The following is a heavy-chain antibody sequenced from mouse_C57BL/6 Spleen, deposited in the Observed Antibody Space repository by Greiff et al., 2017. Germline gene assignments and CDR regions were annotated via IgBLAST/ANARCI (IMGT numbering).Heavy chain of an antibody. CDR2: IYPGDGDT. V-gene: IGHV1-80*01. CDR3: SRGTTAPDY. CDR1: GYAFSSYW. Sequence: VQLQQSGAELVKPGASVKISCKASGYAFSSYWMHWVKQRPGKGLEWIGQIYPGDGDTNYNGKFKGKATLTADKSSSTAYMQLSSLTSEDDAVYFCSRGTTAPDYWGQGTLVTVSA. D-gene: IGHD1-2*01. J-gene: IGHJ3*01.